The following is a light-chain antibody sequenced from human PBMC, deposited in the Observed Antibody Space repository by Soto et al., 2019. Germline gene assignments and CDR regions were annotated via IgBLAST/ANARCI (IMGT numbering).Light chain of an antibody. CDR1: QSISSW. CDR3: QQYNSYSGT. V-gene: IGKV1-5*01. CDR2: DAS. Sequence: DIQMTQSPSPLSASVGDRDTITCRASQSISSWLAWYQQKPGKAPKLLIYDASSLESGVPSRFSGSGSGTEFTLTISSLQPDDFATYYCQQYNSYSGTFGQGTKVDIK. J-gene: IGKJ1*01.